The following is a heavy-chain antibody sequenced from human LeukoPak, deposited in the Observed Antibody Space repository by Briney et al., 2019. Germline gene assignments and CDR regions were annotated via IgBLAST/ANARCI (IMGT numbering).Heavy chain of an antibody. CDR1: GFTVSNNY. Sequence: GGSLRLSCAASGFTVSNNYISWVRQAPGKGLEWVSVIYSGGSTYYADSVKGRFTISRDNSKNTVYLQMNSLRAEDTAVYYCASPMSLITMCPRTAGCGMDVWGQGTPVTVSS. J-gene: IGHJ6*02. CDR3: ASPMSLITMCPRTAGCGMDV. V-gene: IGHV3-53*01. CDR2: IYSGGST. D-gene: IGHD3-3*01.